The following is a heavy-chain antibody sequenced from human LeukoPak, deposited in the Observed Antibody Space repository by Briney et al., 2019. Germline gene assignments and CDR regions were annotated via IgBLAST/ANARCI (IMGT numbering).Heavy chain of an antibody. J-gene: IGHJ3*02. CDR2: ISSSSGSTI. CDR1: GFTFSSYS. V-gene: IGHV3-48*04. D-gene: IGHD3-10*01. CDR3: ARDGYYYGSGSRNAFDI. Sequence: GGSLRLSCAASGFTFSSYSMNWVRQASGKGLEWVSSISSSSGSTIYYADSVKGRFTISRDNAKNSLYLQMNSLRAEDTAVYYCARDGYYYGSGSRNAFDIWGQGTMVTVSS.